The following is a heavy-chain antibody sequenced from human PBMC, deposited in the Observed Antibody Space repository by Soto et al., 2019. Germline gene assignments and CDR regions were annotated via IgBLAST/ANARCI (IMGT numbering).Heavy chain of an antibody. Sequence: QVQLQESGPGLVKPSQTLSLTCTVSGGSISSGDYYWSWIRQPPGKGLEWIGYIYYSGSTYYNPSLKSRVTLSVDTSKNKFSLKLSSVTAADTAVYYCASAMWPHGAFDIWGQGTMVTVSS. CDR1: GGSISSGDYY. D-gene: IGHD2-21*01. J-gene: IGHJ3*02. V-gene: IGHV4-30-4*01. CDR3: ASAMWPHGAFDI. CDR2: IYYSGST.